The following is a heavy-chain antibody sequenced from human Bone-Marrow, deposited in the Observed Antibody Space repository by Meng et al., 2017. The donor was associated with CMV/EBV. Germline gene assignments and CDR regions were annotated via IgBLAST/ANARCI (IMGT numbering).Heavy chain of an antibody. CDR3: ARGLSEVGVLEWFTDY. D-gene: IGHD3-3*01. V-gene: IGHV4-39*01. CDR2: IYYSGST. Sequence: SETLSLTCTVSGGSISSSSYYWGWIRQPPGKGLEWIGSIYYSGSTYYNPSLKSRVTISVDTSKNQFSLKLSSVTAADTAVYYCARGLSEVGVLEWFTDYWGQGTLVTVSS. J-gene: IGHJ4*02. CDR1: GGSISSSSYY.